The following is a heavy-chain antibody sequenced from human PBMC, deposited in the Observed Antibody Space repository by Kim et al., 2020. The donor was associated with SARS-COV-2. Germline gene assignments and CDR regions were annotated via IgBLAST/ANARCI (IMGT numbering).Heavy chain of an antibody. CDR3: ARVKDPYYCGLDV. D-gene: IGHD3-16*01. V-gene: IGHV4-30-2*04. Sequence: YNPPLKSRVTISIDTSTNHFSLKLSSVTAADTAVYYCARVKDPYYCGLDVWGQGTTVTVS. J-gene: IGHJ6*02.